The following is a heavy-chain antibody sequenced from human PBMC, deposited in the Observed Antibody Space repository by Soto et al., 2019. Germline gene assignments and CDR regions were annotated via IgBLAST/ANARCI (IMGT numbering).Heavy chain of an antibody. Sequence: GGSLRLSCAASGFTFSSYAMSWVRQAPGKGLEWVSAISGSGGSTYYADSVKGRFTISRDNSKNTLYLQMNSLRAEDMAVYYCAKDAIFGVVIRNYFDYWGQGTLVT. CDR3: AKDAIFGVVIRNYFDY. J-gene: IGHJ4*02. V-gene: IGHV3-23*01. CDR1: GFTFSSYA. D-gene: IGHD3-3*01. CDR2: ISGSGGST.